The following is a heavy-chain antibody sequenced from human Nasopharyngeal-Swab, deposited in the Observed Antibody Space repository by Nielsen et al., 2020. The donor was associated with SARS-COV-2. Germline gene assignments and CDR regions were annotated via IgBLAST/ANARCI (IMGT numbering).Heavy chain of an antibody. CDR2: ISYDGSNK. CDR3: ARSWGGGYSFSFDY. V-gene: IGHV3-30-3*01. D-gene: IGHD2-15*01. J-gene: IGHJ4*02. CDR1: GFTFSSYA. Sequence: GVSLRLSCAASGFTFSSYAMHWVRQAPGKGLEWVAVISYDGSNKYYADSVKGRFTISRDNSKNTLYLQMNSLRAEDTAVYYCARSWGGGYSFSFDYWGQGTLVTVSS.